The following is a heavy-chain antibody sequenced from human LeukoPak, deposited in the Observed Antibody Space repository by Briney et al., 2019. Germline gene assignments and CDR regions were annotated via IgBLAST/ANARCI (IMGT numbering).Heavy chain of an antibody. CDR3: ARDHYDILTGYSRPFDY. D-gene: IGHD3-9*01. V-gene: IGHV1-18*01. J-gene: IGHJ4*02. Sequence: ASVKVSCKASGGTFSSYAISWVRQAPGQGLEWMGWISAYNGNTNYAQKLQGRVTMTTDTSTSTAYMELRSLRSDDTAVYYCARDHYDILTGYSRPFDYWGQGTLVTVSS. CDR1: GGTFSSYA. CDR2: ISAYNGNT.